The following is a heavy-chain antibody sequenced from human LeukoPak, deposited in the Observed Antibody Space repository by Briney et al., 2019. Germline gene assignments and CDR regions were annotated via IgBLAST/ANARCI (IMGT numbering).Heavy chain of an antibody. CDR3: ARSRGVDWFDP. V-gene: IGHV3-48*03. D-gene: IGHD2-15*01. Sequence: GGSLRLSCVVSGFTFSSYEMNWVRQAPGKGLEWVSYISHSGSTICYADSVKGRFTISRDNAKNSLYLQMNSLRTEDTAVYYCARSRGVDWFDPWGQGTLVTVSS. J-gene: IGHJ5*02. CDR2: ISHSGSTI. CDR1: GFTFSSYE.